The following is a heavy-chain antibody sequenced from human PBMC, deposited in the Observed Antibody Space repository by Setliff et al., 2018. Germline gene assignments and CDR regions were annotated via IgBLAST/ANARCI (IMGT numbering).Heavy chain of an antibody. D-gene: IGHD6-19*01. CDR2: IKGQTDGGTT. Sequence: PGGSLRLSCAASGYTSSSYAMTWVRQAPGKGLEWVGRIKGQTDGGTTDYAAPVKGRFSISRDDSKNTVYLQMNSLKTEDTAVYYCTTGYISGYYIGHWGLGTLVTVSS. J-gene: IGHJ4*02. CDR3: TTGYISGYYIGH. CDR1: GYTSSSYA. V-gene: IGHV3-15*01.